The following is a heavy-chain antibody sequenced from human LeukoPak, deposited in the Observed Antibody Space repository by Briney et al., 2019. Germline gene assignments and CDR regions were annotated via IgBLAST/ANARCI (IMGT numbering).Heavy chain of an antibody. V-gene: IGHV3-11*01. J-gene: IGHJ3*02. CDR2: ISSSGSTI. Sequence: LSLTCTVSGGSISSYYWSWIRQAPGKGLEWVSYISSSGSTIYYADSVKGRFTISRDNAKNSLYLQMNSLRAEDTAVYYCAREVATRPGAFDIWGQGTMVTVSS. CDR3: AREVATRPGAFDI. CDR1: GGSISSYY. D-gene: IGHD5-12*01.